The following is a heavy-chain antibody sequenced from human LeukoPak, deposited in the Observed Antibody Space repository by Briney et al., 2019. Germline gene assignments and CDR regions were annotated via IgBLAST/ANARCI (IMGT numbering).Heavy chain of an antibody. CDR2: INWNGGST. CDR1: GFTFDDYG. CDR3: ARGLVAYCTNGVCSFDY. Sequence: GGSLRLSCAASGFTFDDYGMSWVRQAPGKGLEWVSGINWNGGSTGYADSVKGRFTISRDNAKNSLYLQMNSLRAEDTALYYCARGLVAYCTNGVCSFDYWGQGTLVTVSS. D-gene: IGHD2-8*01. J-gene: IGHJ4*02. V-gene: IGHV3-20*04.